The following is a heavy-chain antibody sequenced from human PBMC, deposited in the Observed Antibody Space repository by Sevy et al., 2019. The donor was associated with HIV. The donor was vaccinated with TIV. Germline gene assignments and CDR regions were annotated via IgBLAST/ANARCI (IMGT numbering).Heavy chain of an antibody. CDR3: ARVPSTGRYGMDV. V-gene: IGHV3-48*01. Sequence: GGSLRLSCTASGFTFSSYDMNWVRQAPGKGLEWVSKISSSGSSIYYADSVRGRFTISRDNAKNSLYLQMNSLRADDTAVYYCARVPSTGRYGMDVWGQGTTVTVSS. CDR2: ISSSGSSI. D-gene: IGHD3-10*01. CDR1: GFTFSSYD. J-gene: IGHJ6*02.